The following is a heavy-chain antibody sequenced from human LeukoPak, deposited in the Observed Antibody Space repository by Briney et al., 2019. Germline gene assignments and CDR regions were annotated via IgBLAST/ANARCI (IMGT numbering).Heavy chain of an antibody. V-gene: IGHV3-74*01. CDR2: INSDGSST. CDR3: ARDLFYCSGGSCYSRNGFDI. CDR1: GFTFSGFA. D-gene: IGHD2-15*01. Sequence: GGTLRLSCAASGFTFSGFAMSWIRQAPGKGLLWVTRINSDGSSTSYADSVKGRFTISRDNDKNTLYLQMNSLRAEDTAVYYCARDLFYCSGGSCYSRNGFDIWGQGTMVTVSS. J-gene: IGHJ3*02.